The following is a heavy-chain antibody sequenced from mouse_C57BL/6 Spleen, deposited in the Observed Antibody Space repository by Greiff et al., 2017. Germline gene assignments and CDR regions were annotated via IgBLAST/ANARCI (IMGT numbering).Heavy chain of an antibody. CDR2: ISDGGSYT. CDR3: AREAYDGHYGGFAY. Sequence: EVQVVESGGGLVKPGGSLKLSCAASGFTFSSYAMSWVRQTPEKRLEWVATISDGGSYTYYPDNVKGRFTISRDNAKNNLYLQMSHLKSEDTAMYYCAREAYDGHYGGFAYWGQGTLVTVSA. J-gene: IGHJ3*01. CDR1: GFTFSSYA. D-gene: IGHD2-3*01. V-gene: IGHV5-4*01.